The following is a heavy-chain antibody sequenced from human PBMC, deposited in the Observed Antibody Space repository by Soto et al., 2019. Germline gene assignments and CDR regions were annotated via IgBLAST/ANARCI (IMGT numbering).Heavy chain of an antibody. Sequence: GASVKFSCKAFAGTFSSYTISWVRQAPGQGLEWMGRIIPILGIANYAQKFQGRVTITADKSTSTAYMELSSLRSEDTAVYYCARYRHYCNSNSCHDAFEIWGQGTMVTVSS. CDR1: AGTFSSYT. D-gene: IGHD2-2*01. V-gene: IGHV1-69*02. CDR3: ARYRHYCNSNSCHDAFEI. J-gene: IGHJ3*02. CDR2: IIPILGIA.